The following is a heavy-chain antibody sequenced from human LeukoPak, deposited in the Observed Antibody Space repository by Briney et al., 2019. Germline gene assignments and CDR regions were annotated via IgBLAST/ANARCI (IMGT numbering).Heavy chain of an antibody. J-gene: IGHJ6*03. D-gene: IGHD3-22*01. V-gene: IGHV4-39*07. CDR2: IYYSGST. CDR1: GGSISSSSYY. CDR3: AREIGGDSSGYPDYYYYYMDV. Sequence: SETLSLTCTVSGGSISSSSYYWGWIRQPPGKGLEWIESIYYSGSTYSIPSLKSRVTTSVDTSKNQFSLKLSSVTAADTAVYYCAREIGGDSSGYPDYYYYYMDVWGKGTTVTVSS.